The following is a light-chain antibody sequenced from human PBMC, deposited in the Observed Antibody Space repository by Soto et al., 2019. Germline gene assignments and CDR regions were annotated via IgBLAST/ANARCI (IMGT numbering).Light chain of an antibody. CDR2: CAS. CDR3: QQYNAYSLT. Sequence: DIQMTQAPSTRAASVGDSDTLSCRARQSVWRWLAWYQQKPGNAPKLLIYCASNLESGVPSRFSGSGSGTEFTLTISSLQPDDFATYYCQQYNAYSLTFGPGTKVDIK. V-gene: IGKV1-5*01. CDR1: QSVWRW. J-gene: IGKJ3*01.